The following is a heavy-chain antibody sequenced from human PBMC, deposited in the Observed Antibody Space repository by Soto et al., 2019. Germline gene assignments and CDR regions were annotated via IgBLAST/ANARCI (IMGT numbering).Heavy chain of an antibody. CDR1: GVSFTDHG. D-gene: IGHD5-12*01. Sequence: QVQLVQSGAEVKKPGSSVKVSCRASGVSFTDHGISWLRQAPGQGLEWIGGFTPKIGTANYAPKFQGRVSITADESKTTASVTLSRISPEDTAVYCCASGVVSGFEHWYFDLWGRGTLSTVSS. J-gene: IGHJ2*01. CDR3: ASGVVSGFEHWYFDL. CDR2: FTPKIGTA. V-gene: IGHV1-69*01.